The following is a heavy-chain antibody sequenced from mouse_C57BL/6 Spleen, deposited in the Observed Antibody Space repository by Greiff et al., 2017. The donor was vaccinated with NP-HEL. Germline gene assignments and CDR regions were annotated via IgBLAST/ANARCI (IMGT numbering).Heavy chain of an antibody. CDR2: ISDGGSYT. J-gene: IGHJ3*01. Sequence: EVQRVESGGGLVKPGGSLKLSCAASGFTFSSYAMSWVRQTPEKRLEWVATISDGGSYTYYPDNVKGRFTISRDNAKNNLYLQMSHLKSEDTAMYYCARDGTEAWFAYWGQGTLVTVSA. CDR3: ARDGTEAWFAY. D-gene: IGHD4-1*01. V-gene: IGHV5-4*01. CDR1: GFTFSSYA.